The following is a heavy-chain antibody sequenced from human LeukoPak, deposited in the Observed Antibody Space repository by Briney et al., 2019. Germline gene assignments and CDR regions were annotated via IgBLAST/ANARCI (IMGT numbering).Heavy chain of an antibody. CDR3: ARDSGGDTIFGVVIKRYGMDV. CDR1: GYTFTGYY. J-gene: IGHJ6*02. Sequence: GASVKVSCKASGYTFTGYYMHSVRQAPGQGLEWMGRNNANSGGTNYAQKFQGRVTMTRDTSISTAYMELSRLRSDDTAVYYCARDSGGDTIFGVVIKRYGMDVWGQGTTVTVSS. D-gene: IGHD3-3*01. CDR2: NNANSGGT. V-gene: IGHV1-2*02.